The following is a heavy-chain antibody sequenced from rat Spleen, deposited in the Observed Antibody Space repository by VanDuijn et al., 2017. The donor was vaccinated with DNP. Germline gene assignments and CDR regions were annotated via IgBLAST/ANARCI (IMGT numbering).Heavy chain of an antibody. CDR1: GFTFSDYY. J-gene: IGHJ1*01. Sequence: EVQLVESGGDLVQPGRSLKLSCAASGFTFSDYYMAWVRQAPTKGLECVAYISYDGDSTYYGDSVKGRFTISRDNAKSTLYLQMNSLRSEDTATYYCARHAYTTDYYSYWYFDFWGPGTMVTVSS. D-gene: IGHD1-6*01. CDR2: ISYDGDST. CDR3: ARHAYTTDYYSYWYFDF. V-gene: IGHV5-22*01.